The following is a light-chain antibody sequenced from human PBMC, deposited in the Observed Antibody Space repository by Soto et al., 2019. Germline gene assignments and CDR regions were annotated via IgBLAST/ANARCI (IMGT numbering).Light chain of an antibody. Sequence: DIVMTQSPLSLSVTPGEPASISCRSSQSLLHTNGYTYLDWYLQKPGQSPQLLIYVASSRASGVPDRFIASGSGTDFTLTISRVEAEDVGVYYCMQALQTPVHFGQGTKLEI. V-gene: IGKV2-28*01. CDR3: MQALQTPVH. CDR1: QSLLHTNGYTY. J-gene: IGKJ2*01. CDR2: VAS.